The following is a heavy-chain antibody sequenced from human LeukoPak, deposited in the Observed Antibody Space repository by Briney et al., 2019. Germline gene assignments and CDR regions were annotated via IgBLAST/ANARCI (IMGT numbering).Heavy chain of an antibody. CDR2: VTAFNENT. CDR3: ARNTYGYKFSMDV. CDR1: GFAFTTYN. V-gene: IGHV1-18*01. Sequence: ASVKVSCKASGFAFTTYNSVWLRQAPGQGLEWVGWVTAFNENTHYSRRFQGRVTMTRDTSTSTAYMELRSLRSDDTAVYYCARNTYGYKFSMDVWGKGTTVTVSS. J-gene: IGHJ6*03. D-gene: IGHD5-24*01.